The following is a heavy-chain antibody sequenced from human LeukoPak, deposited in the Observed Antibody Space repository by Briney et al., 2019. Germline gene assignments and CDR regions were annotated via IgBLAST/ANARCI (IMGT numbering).Heavy chain of an antibody. CDR1: GGSISSYY. Sequence: SETLSLTCTVSGGSISSYYWSWIRQPPGKGLEWIGYIYYSGSTNYNPSLKSRATISVDTSKNQFSLKLSSVTAADTAVYYCARSGSAYGSGSYYNVLWGQGTLVTVSS. V-gene: IGHV4-59*01. CDR2: IYYSGST. D-gene: IGHD3-10*01. J-gene: IGHJ4*02. CDR3: ARSGSAYGSGSYYNVL.